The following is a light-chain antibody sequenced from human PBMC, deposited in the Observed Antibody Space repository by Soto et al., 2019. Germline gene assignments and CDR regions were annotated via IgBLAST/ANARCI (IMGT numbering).Light chain of an antibody. CDR3: SSYTSSSTRV. V-gene: IGLV2-14*01. CDR1: SSDVGGYNY. CDR2: EVS. Sequence: QSALTQPASVSGSPGQSITISCTGTSSDVGGYNYVSWYQQHPGKAPKVMIYEVSKRPSGVSNRFSGSKSGNTASLTISGLQAEDEADYYFSSYTSSSTRVFGTGTKLTVL. J-gene: IGLJ1*01.